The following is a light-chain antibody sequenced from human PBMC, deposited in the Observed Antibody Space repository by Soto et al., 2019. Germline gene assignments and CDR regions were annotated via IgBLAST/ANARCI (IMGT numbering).Light chain of an antibody. CDR3: ATWDNRLLDVL. Sequence: QSVLTQPPSVSAAPGQKVTISCSGSSSNIGKNYVSWYQQLPGTAPKLLIYDNNKRPSGIPDRFSGSKSGTSATLGITGLQTGDEADYYCATWDNRLLDVLFGGGTKLTVL. V-gene: IGLV1-51*01. CDR2: DNN. J-gene: IGLJ2*01. CDR1: SSNIGKNY.